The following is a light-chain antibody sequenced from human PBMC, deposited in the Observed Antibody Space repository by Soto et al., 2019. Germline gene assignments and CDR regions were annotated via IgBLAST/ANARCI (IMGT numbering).Light chain of an antibody. CDR3: QQYKKWLALT. CDR2: GAS. Sequence: EIVMTQSPATLSVSPGERATLSCRASQRVSNNLAWYQQKPGQAPRLLIYGASTRATGIPARCSGSGSGTEFTLTISSLQSEDSAVYYCQQYKKWLALTFGGGTKVEIK. J-gene: IGKJ4*01. V-gene: IGKV3-15*01. CDR1: QRVSNN.